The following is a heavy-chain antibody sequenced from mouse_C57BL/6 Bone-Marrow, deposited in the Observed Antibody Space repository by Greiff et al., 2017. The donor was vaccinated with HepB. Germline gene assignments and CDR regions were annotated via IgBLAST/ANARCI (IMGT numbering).Heavy chain of an antibody. J-gene: IGHJ3*01. CDR1: GYTFTDYE. CDR3: TRSDDGYYRYWFAY. V-gene: IGHV1-15*01. CDR2: IDPETGGT. Sequence: VQLQQSGAELVRPGASVTLSCKASGYTFTDYEMHWVKQTPVHGLEWIGAIDPETGGTAYNQKFKGKAILTAAKSSSTAYMELRSLPSEDSAVYYCTRSDDGYYRYWFAYWGQGTLVTVSA. D-gene: IGHD2-3*01.